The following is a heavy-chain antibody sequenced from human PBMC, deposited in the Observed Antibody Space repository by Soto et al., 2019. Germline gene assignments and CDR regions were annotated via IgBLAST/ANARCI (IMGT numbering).Heavy chain of an antibody. CDR2: ISWNSGSI. CDR1: GFTFSSYA. CDR3: AKEGSSGWPTYXFDY. Sequence: PGGFLRLSCAASGFTFSSYAMSWVRQAPGKGLEWVSGISWNSGSIGYADSVKGRFTISRDNAKNSLYLQMNSLRAEDTALYYCAKEGSSGWPTYXFDYWGQGTLVTVSS. J-gene: IGHJ4*02. V-gene: IGHV3-9*01. D-gene: IGHD6-19*01.